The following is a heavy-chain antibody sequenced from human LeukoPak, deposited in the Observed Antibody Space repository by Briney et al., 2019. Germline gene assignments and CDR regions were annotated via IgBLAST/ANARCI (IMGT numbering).Heavy chain of an antibody. CDR3: ARGAYDFWSGYYRNWFDP. CDR1: GGSISSGGYY. V-gene: IGHV4-31*03. CDR2: IYYSGST. J-gene: IGHJ5*02. D-gene: IGHD3-3*01. Sequence: SETLSLTCTVSGGSISSGGYYWSWIRQHPGKGLEWIGYIYYSGSTYYNPSLKSRVTISVDTSKNQFSLKLSSVTAADTAVYYCARGAYDFWSGYYRNWFDPWGQGTLVTVSS.